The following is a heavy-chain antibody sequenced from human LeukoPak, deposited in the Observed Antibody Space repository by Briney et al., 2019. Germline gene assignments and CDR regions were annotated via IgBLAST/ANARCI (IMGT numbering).Heavy chain of an antibody. CDR2: IYIGGST. J-gene: IGHJ5*02. CDR1: GLTVTNTY. Sequence: GGSLRLSCAASGLTVTNTYMSWVRQAPGKGLEWVAVIYIGGSTYYAESVKGRFTISRDSSENTVYLQMTSLRVEDTAVYYCARGHDFGNWFDPWGQGILVIVSS. CDR3: ARGHDFGNWFDP. V-gene: IGHV3-53*01. D-gene: IGHD3-3*01.